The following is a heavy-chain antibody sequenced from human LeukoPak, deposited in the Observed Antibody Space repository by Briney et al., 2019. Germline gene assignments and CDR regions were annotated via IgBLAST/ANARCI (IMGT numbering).Heavy chain of an antibody. J-gene: IGHJ4*02. CDR1: GFTVSSNY. V-gene: IGHV3-23*01. CDR3: AKDRAIVKKQLTAGYFDY. Sequence: GGSLRLSCAASGFTVSSNYMSWVRQAPGKGLEWVSAISGSGGSTYYADSVKGRFTISRDNSKNTLYLQMNSLRAEDTAVYYCAKDRAIVKKQLTAGYFDYWGQGTLVTVSS. CDR2: ISGSGGST. D-gene: IGHD6-13*01.